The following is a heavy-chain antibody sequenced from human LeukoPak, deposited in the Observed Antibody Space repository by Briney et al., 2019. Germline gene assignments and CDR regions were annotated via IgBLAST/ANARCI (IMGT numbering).Heavy chain of an antibody. Sequence: GRSLRLSCAASGFTFSSYGMHWVRQAPGKGLEWVAVIWYDGSNKYYADSVKGRFTISRDNSKNTLYLQMNSLRAEDTAVYYCARGYDYDFWSGPRVYYLEYWGPGTLVTVPS. D-gene: IGHD3-3*01. CDR1: GFTFSSYG. CDR2: IWYDGSNK. CDR3: ARGYDYDFWSGPRVYYLEY. V-gene: IGHV3-33*01. J-gene: IGHJ4*02.